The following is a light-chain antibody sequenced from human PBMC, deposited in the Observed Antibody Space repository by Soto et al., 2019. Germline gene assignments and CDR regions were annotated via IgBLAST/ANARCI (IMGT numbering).Light chain of an antibody. CDR3: AAWDDSLSGSAV. V-gene: IGLV1-47*01. J-gene: IGLJ7*01. CDR1: SSNIGSNY. Sequence: QAVVTQPPSASGTPGQRVTISCSGSSSNIGSNYVYWYQQLPGTAPKLLIYRNNQRPSGAPDRFSGSKSGTSASLAISGLRSEDEADYYCAAWDDSLSGSAVFGGGTQLTVL. CDR2: RNN.